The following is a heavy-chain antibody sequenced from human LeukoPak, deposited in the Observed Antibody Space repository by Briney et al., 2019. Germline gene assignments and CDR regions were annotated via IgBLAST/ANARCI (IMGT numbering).Heavy chain of an antibody. CDR1: GGSISSYY. V-gene: IGHV4-59*01. Sequence: SETLSLTCTVSGGSISSYYWSWIRQPPGKGLEWIGYIYYSGSTNFNPSLKSRVTISVDTSKNQFSLKLSSVTAADTAVYYCARRRSLGGRPYFDYWGQGTLVTVSS. CDR2: IYYSGST. CDR3: ARRRSLGGRPYFDY. D-gene: IGHD2-15*01. J-gene: IGHJ4*02.